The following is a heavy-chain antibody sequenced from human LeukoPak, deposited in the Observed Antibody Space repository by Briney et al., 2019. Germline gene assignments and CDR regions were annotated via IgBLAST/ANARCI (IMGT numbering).Heavy chain of an antibody. CDR3: ARIDLHYYGSGSRNWFDP. D-gene: IGHD3-10*01. CDR2: IIPIFGTA. J-gene: IGHJ5*02. V-gene: IGHV1-69*13. CDR1: GGTFSSYA. Sequence: SVKFSCKASGGTFSSYAISWVRQAPGQGLEWMGGIIPIFGTANYAQKFQGRVTITADESTSTAYMELSSLRSEDTAVYYCARIDLHYYGSGSRNWFDPWGQGTLVTVSS.